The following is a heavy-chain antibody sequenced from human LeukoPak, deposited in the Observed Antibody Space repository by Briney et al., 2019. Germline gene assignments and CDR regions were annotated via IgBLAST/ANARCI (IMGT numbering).Heavy chain of an antibody. J-gene: IGHJ3*02. D-gene: IGHD4-17*01. Sequence: PSETLSLTCTVSGGSISSSSYYWGWIRQPPGKGLEWIGSIYYSGSTYYNPSLKSRVTISVDTSKNQFSLKLSSVTAADTAVYYCARVREDYGDYPLEGAFDIWGHGTMVTVSS. V-gene: IGHV4-39*01. CDR1: GGSISSSSYY. CDR3: ARVREDYGDYPLEGAFDI. CDR2: IYYSGST.